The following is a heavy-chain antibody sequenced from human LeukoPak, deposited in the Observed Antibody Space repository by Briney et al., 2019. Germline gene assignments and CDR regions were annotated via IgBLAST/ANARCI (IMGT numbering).Heavy chain of an antibody. CDR1: GGSFSGYY. V-gene: IGHV4-34*01. Sequence: SETLSLTCAVYGGSFSGYYWSWIRQPPGKGLEWIGEINHSGSTNYNPSLKSRVTISVDTSKNQFSLKLDSVTAADTAVYYCARFSNAHGVKFDYWGQGALVTVSS. J-gene: IGHJ4*02. CDR3: ARFSNAHGVKFDY. D-gene: IGHD2-8*01. CDR2: INHSGST.